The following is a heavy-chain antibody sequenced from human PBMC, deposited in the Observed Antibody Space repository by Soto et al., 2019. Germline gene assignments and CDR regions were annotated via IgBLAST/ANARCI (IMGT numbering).Heavy chain of an antibody. D-gene: IGHD3-3*01. Sequence: SETLSLTCTVSGGSLSSYYWSWIRQPAGKGLEWIGRIYTSGSTNYNPSLKSRVTMSVDTSKNQFSLKLSSVTAADTAVYYGADGGEWSFNFEYWGQGTLVTVSS. CDR2: IYTSGST. J-gene: IGHJ4*02. V-gene: IGHV4-4*07. CDR1: GGSLSSYY. CDR3: ADGGEWSFNFEY.